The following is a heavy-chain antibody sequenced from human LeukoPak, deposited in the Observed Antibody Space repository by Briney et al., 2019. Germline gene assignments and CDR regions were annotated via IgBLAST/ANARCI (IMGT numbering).Heavy chain of an antibody. CDR3: ARDHSSYCGGDCYNAFDI. D-gene: IGHD2-21*01. Sequence: SVKVSCKASGYTFTSYAISWVRQAPGQGLEWMGGIIPIFGTANYAQKFQGRVTITTDESTSTAYMELSSLRSEDTAVYYCARDHSSYCGGDCYNAFDIWGQGTMVAVSS. CDR2: IIPIFGTA. J-gene: IGHJ3*02. CDR1: GYTFTSYA. V-gene: IGHV1-69*05.